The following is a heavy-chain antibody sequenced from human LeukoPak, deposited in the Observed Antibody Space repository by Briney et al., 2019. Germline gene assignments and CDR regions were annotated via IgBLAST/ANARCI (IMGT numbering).Heavy chain of an antibody. CDR1: GGSISSYY. J-gene: IGHJ3*02. Sequence: SETLSLTCTVSGGSISSYYWSWIRQPAGKGLEWIGRIYTSGSTNYNPSLKSRVTISVDKSKNQFSLKLSSVTAADTAVYYCARRGVDWSAHRGDALDIWGQGTMVTVSS. CDR3: ARRGVDWSAHRGDALDI. D-gene: IGHD3-9*01. V-gene: IGHV4-4*07. CDR2: IYTSGST.